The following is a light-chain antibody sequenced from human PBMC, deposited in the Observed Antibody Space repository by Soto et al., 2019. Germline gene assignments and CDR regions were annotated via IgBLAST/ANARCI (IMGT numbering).Light chain of an antibody. V-gene: IGLV1-47*02. CDR3: AAWDDTLSGYV. J-gene: IGLJ1*01. CDR1: SSNIGSNY. CDR2: SDN. Sequence: QSALTQPPSASGTPGQRVTISCSGSSSNIGSNYVFWYQHLPGMAPQLLIYSDNQRPSGVPDRFSGSKSGTSASLAISGLRSEDEADYYCAAWDDTLSGYVFGTGTKVTVL.